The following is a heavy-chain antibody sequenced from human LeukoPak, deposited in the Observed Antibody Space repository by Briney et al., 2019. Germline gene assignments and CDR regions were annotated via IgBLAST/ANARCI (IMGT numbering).Heavy chain of an antibody. CDR3: ASGEVVAPADTDITSGMDV. CDR2: INHSGST. V-gene: IGHV4-34*01. CDR1: GGSFSGYY. D-gene: IGHD2-2*01. Sequence: PSETLSLTCAVYGGSFSGYYWSWIRQPPGKGLEWLGEINHSGSTNHNPSLKSRVTISVDTSKNQFSLKLSSVTAADTAVYYCASGEVVAPADTDITSGMDVWGQGTTATVSS. J-gene: IGHJ6*02.